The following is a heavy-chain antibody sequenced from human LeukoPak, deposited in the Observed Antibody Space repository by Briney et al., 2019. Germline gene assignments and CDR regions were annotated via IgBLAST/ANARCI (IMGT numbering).Heavy chain of an antibody. Sequence: ASVKVSCKASGYTFTSYDINWVRQATGQGLEWMGWMNPNSGNTDYAQKFQGRVTFTRNTSISTAYMELSSLRSEDTAVYYCGRVSCGGNCYSLIGTFDIWGQGTMVTVSS. D-gene: IGHD2-15*01. J-gene: IGHJ3*02. V-gene: IGHV1-8*03. CDR3: GRVSCGGNCYSLIGTFDI. CDR2: MNPNSGNT. CDR1: GYTFTSYD.